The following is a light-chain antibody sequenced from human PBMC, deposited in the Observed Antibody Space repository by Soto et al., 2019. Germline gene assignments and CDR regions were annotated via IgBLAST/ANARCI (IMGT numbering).Light chain of an antibody. CDR3: CSSEGSSNSWV. V-gene: IGLV2-23*01. CDR1: SSDAGDYNF. CDR2: EDS. J-gene: IGLJ3*02. Sequence: QSALTQPPSVSGSPGQSITISCTGTSSDAGDYNFVSWYQQHPGKAPKVIIYEDSTRPSGVSNRISGSKSGNTASLTGLQDEEEDADYCCSSEGSSNSWVFGGGTQLTVL.